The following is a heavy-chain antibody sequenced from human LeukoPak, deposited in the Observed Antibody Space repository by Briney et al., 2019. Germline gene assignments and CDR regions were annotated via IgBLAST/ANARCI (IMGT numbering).Heavy chain of an antibody. Sequence: SETLSRTCTVAGGSISSYYWSWIRQPPGKGREGRGYIYYSGSTNYNPSLTRRVPISVDTSTNQFSLTLSSVPAADTAVYSCARVIAVAGYYYYGMDVWGQGTTVTVSS. D-gene: IGHD6-19*01. J-gene: IGHJ6*02. CDR3: ARVIAVAGYYYYGMDV. CDR2: IYYSGST. CDR1: GGSISSYY. V-gene: IGHV4-59*01.